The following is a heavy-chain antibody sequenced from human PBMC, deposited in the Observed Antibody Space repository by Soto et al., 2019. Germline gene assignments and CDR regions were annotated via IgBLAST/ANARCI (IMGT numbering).Heavy chain of an antibody. J-gene: IGHJ4*02. CDR1: TANY. V-gene: IGHV1-2*02. D-gene: IGHD2-2*02. Sequence: TANYVHWVRQAPGQGFEWMGWIDPNSGGTNYAQSFHERVTMARDTSISTAYMELSGLRFDDTAVYYCARDWGYTDRRYYFDYWGQGTLVTVSS. CDR3: ARDWGYTDRRYYFDY. CDR2: IDPNSGGT.